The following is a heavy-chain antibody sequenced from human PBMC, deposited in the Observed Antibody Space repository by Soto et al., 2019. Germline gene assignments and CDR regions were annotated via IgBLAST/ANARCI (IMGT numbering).Heavy chain of an antibody. Sequence: QVQLVESGGGVAQPGRSLRLSCTVSGFTFSGHAMHWVSQAPGKGLEWVTQIWYDGSNKYYAESVKGRFTISRDNSKNTLYLQMNSLRVEDTAVYYCARDGQGLAPYALDVWGQGTSVTVSS. CDR1: GFTFSGHA. CDR2: IWYDGSNK. D-gene: IGHD6-19*01. J-gene: IGHJ6*02. CDR3: ARDGQGLAPYALDV. V-gene: IGHV3-33*01.